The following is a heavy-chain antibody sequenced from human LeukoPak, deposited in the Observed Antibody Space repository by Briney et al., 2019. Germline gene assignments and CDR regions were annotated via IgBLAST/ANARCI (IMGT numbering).Heavy chain of an antibody. CDR3: ARGPWVAAAGPGVVDV. D-gene: IGHD6-13*01. CDR2: INHSGST. V-gene: IGHV4-34*01. J-gene: IGHJ6*03. Sequence: SETLSLTCAVYGGSFSGYYWSWIRQPPGRGPEWMGEINHSGSTNYNPSLKRRVTISVDTSKNQFSLKLSSVTAADTAVYYCARGPWVAAAGPGVVDVWGKGTTVTVSS. CDR1: GGSFSGYY.